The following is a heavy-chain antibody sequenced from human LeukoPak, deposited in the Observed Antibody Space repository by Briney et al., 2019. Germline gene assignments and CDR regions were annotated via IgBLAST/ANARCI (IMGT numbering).Heavy chain of an antibody. Sequence: PSETLSLTCTVSGGSISSYYWSWIRQPPGKGLEWIGYIYYSGSTNYNPSLKSRVTTSVDTSKNQFSLKLSSVTAADTAVYYCARSHCTNGVCYTKKTTYYFDYWGQGTLVTVSS. CDR2: IYYSGST. CDR1: GGSISSYY. V-gene: IGHV4-59*01. D-gene: IGHD2-8*01. CDR3: ARSHCTNGVCYTKKTTYYFDY. J-gene: IGHJ4*02.